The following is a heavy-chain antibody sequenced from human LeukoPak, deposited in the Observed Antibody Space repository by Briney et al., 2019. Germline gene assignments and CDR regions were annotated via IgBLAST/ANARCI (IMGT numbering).Heavy chain of an antibody. CDR1: GYTFTSYG. Sequence: GASVKVSCKASGYTFTSYGISWVRQAPGQGIEWMGWISAYNGNTNYAQKLQGRVTMTTDTSTSTAYMELRSLRSDDTAVYCCARDGGLLSSSSYYYYMDVWGKGTTVTVSS. D-gene: IGHD3-3*01. CDR2: ISAYNGNT. CDR3: ARDGGLLSSSSYYYYMDV. J-gene: IGHJ6*03. V-gene: IGHV1-18*01.